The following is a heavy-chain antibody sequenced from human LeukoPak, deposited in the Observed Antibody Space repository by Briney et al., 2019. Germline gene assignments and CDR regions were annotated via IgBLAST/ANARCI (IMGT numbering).Heavy chain of an antibody. CDR2: FDPEDGET. D-gene: IGHD1-26*01. CDR1: GYTLTELS. J-gene: IGHJ4*02. CDR3: ATVTGGATAPFDY. V-gene: IGHV1-24*01. Sequence: ASVKVSCKASGYTLTELSMHWVRQAPGKGLEWMGGFDPEDGETIYAQKFQGRVTMTEDTSTDTAYMELSSLRSEDTAVYYCATVTGGATAPFDYWGQGTLVTVSS.